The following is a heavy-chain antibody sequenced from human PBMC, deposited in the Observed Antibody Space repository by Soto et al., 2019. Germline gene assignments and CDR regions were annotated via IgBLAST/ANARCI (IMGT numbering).Heavy chain of an antibody. Sequence: ASVKVSCKASGYTFTGYYMHWVRQAPGQGLEWMGWINPNSGGTNYAQKFQGRVTMTRDTSISAAYMELSRLRSDDTAVYYCARENIVVVPAAYYYGMDVWGQGTTVTVSS. CDR2: INPNSGGT. V-gene: IGHV1-2*02. D-gene: IGHD2-2*01. J-gene: IGHJ6*02. CDR3: ARENIVVVPAAYYYGMDV. CDR1: GYTFTGYY.